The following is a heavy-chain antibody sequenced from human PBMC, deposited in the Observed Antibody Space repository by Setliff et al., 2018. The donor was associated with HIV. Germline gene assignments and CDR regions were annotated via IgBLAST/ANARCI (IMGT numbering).Heavy chain of an antibody. D-gene: IGHD3-22*01. CDR1: GGTFINSA. CDR3: ATGRHYYDSSDYPANPFDV. Sequence: ASVKVSCKASGGTFINSAFTWVRQAPGQGLEWMGSIIPIFNTGNYAQKFQNRVTITADESTSTAYMELSSLRSEGTAAYFCATGRHYYDSSDYPANPFDVWGQGTMVTVSS. J-gene: IGHJ3*01. CDR2: IIPIFNTG. V-gene: IGHV1-69*13.